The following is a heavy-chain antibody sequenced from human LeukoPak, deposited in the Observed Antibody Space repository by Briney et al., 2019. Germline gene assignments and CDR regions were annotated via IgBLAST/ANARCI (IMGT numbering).Heavy chain of an antibody. Sequence: PGGSLRLSCAASGFTFNRYGMHWVRQAPGKGLEWVAFIRYDSSNKMFAKSVKGRFSISKDNSKNTVDLQMDGLRREDSALYFCATYYYASGKYYRAIYHWGQGTLVTVSS. CDR3: ATYYYASGKYYRAIYH. J-gene: IGHJ4*02. CDR2: IRYDSSNK. CDR1: GFTFNRYG. D-gene: IGHD3-10*01. V-gene: IGHV3-30*02.